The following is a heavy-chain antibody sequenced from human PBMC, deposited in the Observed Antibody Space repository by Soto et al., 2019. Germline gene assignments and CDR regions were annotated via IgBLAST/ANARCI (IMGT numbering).Heavy chain of an antibody. D-gene: IGHD1-20*01. V-gene: IGHV5-51*03. Sequence: PGESLKISCKGSGYTFTDYWIGWVRQLPGKGLEWMGIIYPGDSDTRYSPSFQGHVTITVDKSTSTAYLQWNTLKASDTAMYYCARPISNFRQYYYAMDVWGQGTKVTVSS. CDR2: IYPGDSDT. CDR3: ARPISNFRQYYYAMDV. CDR1: GYTFTDYW. J-gene: IGHJ6*02.